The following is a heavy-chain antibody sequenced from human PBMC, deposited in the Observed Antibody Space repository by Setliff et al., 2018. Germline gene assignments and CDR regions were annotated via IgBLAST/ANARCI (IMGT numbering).Heavy chain of an antibody. CDR1: GGSISSYY. D-gene: IGHD2-15*01. CDR2: IYYSGST. CDR3: ARGDRYCSGGSCYLGASYYYGMDV. Sequence: SETLSLTCTVSGGSISSYYWSWIRQPPGKGLEWIGYIYYSGSTNYNPSLKSRVTISVDTSKNQFSLKLSSVTAADTAVYYCARGDRYCSGGSCYLGASYYYGMDVWG. J-gene: IGHJ6*01. V-gene: IGHV4-59*01.